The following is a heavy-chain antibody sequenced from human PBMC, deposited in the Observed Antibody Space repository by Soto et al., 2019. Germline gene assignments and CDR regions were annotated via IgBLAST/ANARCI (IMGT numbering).Heavy chain of an antibody. CDR1: GGSISSYY. D-gene: IGHD2-15*01. Sequence: SETLSLTCTFSGGSISSYYWSLIRQPPGKGLEWIGYIYYSGSTNYNPSLKSRVTISVDTSKNQFSLKLSSVTAADTAVYYCARDLGYCSGGSCYSLGNWFDPWGQGTLVTVSS. CDR2: IYYSGST. V-gene: IGHV4-59*01. CDR3: ARDLGYCSGGSCYSLGNWFDP. J-gene: IGHJ5*02.